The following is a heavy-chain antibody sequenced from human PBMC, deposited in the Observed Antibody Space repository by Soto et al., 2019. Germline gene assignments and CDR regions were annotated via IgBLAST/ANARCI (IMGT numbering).Heavy chain of an antibody. J-gene: IGHJ4*02. D-gene: IGHD1-20*01. V-gene: IGHV4-31*03. CDR2: IYYSGST. CDR3: ARTVSITGTIFDY. Sequence: PSETLSLTCTVSGGSISSGGYYWSWIRQHPGKGLEWIGYIYYSGSTYYNPSLKSRVTISVGTSKNQFSLKLSSVTAADTAVYYCARTVSITGTIFDYWGQGTLVTVSS. CDR1: GGSISSGGYY.